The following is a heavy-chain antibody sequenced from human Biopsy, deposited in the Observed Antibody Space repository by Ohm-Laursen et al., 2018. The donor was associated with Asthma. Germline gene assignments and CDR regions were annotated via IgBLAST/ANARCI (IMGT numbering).Heavy chain of an antibody. CDR3: ARGYYGDLHD. J-gene: IGHJ4*02. CDR2: IYYTGTT. CDR1: YGSITSGGYY. D-gene: IGHD4-17*01. Sequence: SETLSLTCAVSYGSITSGGYYWTWIRQPPGKGLEWIGYIYYTGTTNSNPSLKSRVTMSVDTSKNQFSLEVRSVTAADTAVYYCARGYYGDLHDWGQGNLVIVSS. V-gene: IGHV4-61*08.